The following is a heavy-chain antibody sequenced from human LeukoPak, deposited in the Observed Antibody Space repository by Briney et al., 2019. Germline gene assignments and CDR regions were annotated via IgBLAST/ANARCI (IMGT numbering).Heavy chain of an antibody. D-gene: IGHD4-17*01. J-gene: IGHJ4*02. Sequence: GGSLRLSCAASEFTVSSNYMYWVRQAPGKGLEWVSVIYSGGSTYYADSVKGRFTTSRDNSKNTLYLQMNSLRAEDTAVYYCASGVATVTQYYFDYWGLGTLVTVSS. CDR2: IYSGGST. V-gene: IGHV3-53*01. CDR1: EFTVSSNY. CDR3: ASGVATVTQYYFDY.